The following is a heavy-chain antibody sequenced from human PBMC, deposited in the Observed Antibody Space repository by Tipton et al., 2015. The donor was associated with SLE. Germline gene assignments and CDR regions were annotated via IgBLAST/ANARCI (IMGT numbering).Heavy chain of an antibody. V-gene: IGHV4-31*03. Sequence: TLSLTCTVSGGSISSGGYYWSWIRQHPGKGLEWIGYIYYSGSTYYNPSLKSRVTISVDTSKNQFSLKLISVTAADTALYYCARGRRPTIRYFDGPKGAFFDSWGQGNLVTVSS. CDR2: IYYSGST. CDR1: GGSISSGGYY. CDR3: ARGRRPTIRYFDGPKGAFFDS. J-gene: IGHJ4*02. D-gene: IGHD3-9*01.